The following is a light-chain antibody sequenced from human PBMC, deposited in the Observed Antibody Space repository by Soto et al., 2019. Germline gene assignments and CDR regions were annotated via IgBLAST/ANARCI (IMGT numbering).Light chain of an antibody. CDR1: SSDVGGYNY. J-gene: IGLJ1*01. CDR3: RSYTSSSTYV. V-gene: IGLV2-14*01. Sequence: XSALIQPASVSGSPGQSITISCTGTSSDVGGYNYVSWYQQHPGKAPKLMIYDVSNRPSGVSNRFSGSKSGNTASLTLSGLQAEDEADYYCRSYTSSSTYVFGTGTKVTVL. CDR2: DVS.